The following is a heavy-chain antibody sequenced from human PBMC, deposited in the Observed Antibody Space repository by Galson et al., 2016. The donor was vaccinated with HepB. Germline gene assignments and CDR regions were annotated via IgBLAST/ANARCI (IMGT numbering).Heavy chain of an antibody. D-gene: IGHD5-24*01. V-gene: IGHV4-59*01. J-gene: IGHJ4*02. Sequence: SETLSLTCIVSGGSMRSYYWSWIRQSPGKGLEWIGYIYYSGYTNYNPSLKSRVTISEDTPKNQFFLNLDSVTAADTAVYYCARGGGYNFLIDYWGQGTLVTVSS. CDR1: GGSMRSYY. CDR3: ARGGGYNFLIDY. CDR2: IYYSGYT.